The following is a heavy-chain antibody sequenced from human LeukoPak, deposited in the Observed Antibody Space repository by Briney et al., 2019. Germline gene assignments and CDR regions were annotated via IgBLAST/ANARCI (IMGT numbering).Heavy chain of an antibody. J-gene: IGHJ4*02. CDR2: INAGNGNT. Sequence: ASVKVSCKASGYTFTSYAMHWVRQAPGQRLEWMGWINAGNGNTKYSQEFQGRVTITRDTSASTAYMELSSLRSEDMAVYYCARGGHGENYYFDYWGQGTLVTVSS. V-gene: IGHV1-3*03. CDR3: ARGGHGENYYFDY. CDR1: GYTFTSYA. D-gene: IGHD4-17*01.